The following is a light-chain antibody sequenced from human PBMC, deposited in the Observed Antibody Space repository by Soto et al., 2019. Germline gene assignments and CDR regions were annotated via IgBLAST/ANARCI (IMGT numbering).Light chain of an antibody. J-gene: IGKJ1*01. CDR3: LHYTSSPWT. V-gene: IGKV3-20*01. CDR2: GAS. Sequence: EIVLTQSTGTLSLSPGEGATLSCRASQSVSSNYLGWYQHKPGQAPRLLIYGASTRATGRPDRFSGGGSGTDFTLTISRLEHEDIAVYYCLHYTSSPWTFGQGTKVQIK. CDR1: QSVSSNY.